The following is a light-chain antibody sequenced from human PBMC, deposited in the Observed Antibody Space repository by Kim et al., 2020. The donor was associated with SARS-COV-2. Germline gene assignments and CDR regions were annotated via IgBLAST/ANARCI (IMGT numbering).Light chain of an antibody. CDR1: SLRSYY. J-gene: IGLJ2*01. Sequence: SSELTQDPAVSVALGQTVRITCQGDSLRSYYATWYQQKPRQAPVLVIYGRNNRPSGIPDRFSGSASGNTASLTISGAQAEDEAEFYCQSGDSGGDVVFGGGTQLTVL. V-gene: IGLV3-19*01. CDR2: GRN. CDR3: QSGDSGGDVV.